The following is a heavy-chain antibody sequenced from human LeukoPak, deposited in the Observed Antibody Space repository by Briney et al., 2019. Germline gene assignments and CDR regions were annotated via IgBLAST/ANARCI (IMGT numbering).Heavy chain of an antibody. D-gene: IGHD1-26*01. CDR1: GYTFTSSY. CDR3: ARDPQSYFFDY. V-gene: IGHV1-46*01. CDR2: INPSGGST. Sequence: ASVKVSCKASGYTFTSSYMHWVRQAPGQGLEWMGIINPSGGSTSYAQKFQGRVTMTRDTSTSTVYMELSSLRSEDTAVYCCARDPQSYFFDYWGQGTLVTVSS. J-gene: IGHJ4*02.